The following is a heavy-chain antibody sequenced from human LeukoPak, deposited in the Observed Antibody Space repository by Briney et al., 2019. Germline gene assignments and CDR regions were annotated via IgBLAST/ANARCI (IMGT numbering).Heavy chain of an antibody. D-gene: IGHD6-6*01. V-gene: IGHV3-23*01. J-gene: IGHJ4*02. Sequence: GGSLRLSCAASGFTFSSYAMSWVRQAPGKGLEWVSAISGSGGSTYYADSVKSRFTISRDNSKNTLYLQMNSLRAEDTAVYYCAKDSTVYSSSSLDYWGQGTLVTVSS. CDR2: ISGSGGST. CDR1: GFTFSSYA. CDR3: AKDSTVYSSSSLDY.